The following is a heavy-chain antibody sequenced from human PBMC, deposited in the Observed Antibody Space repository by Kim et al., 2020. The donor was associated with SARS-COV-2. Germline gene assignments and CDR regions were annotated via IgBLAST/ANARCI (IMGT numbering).Heavy chain of an antibody. CDR1: GFTVSSNY. V-gene: IGHV3-53*04. CDR3: ARDRGLRTYSSSWYGMDV. J-gene: IGHJ6*02. CDR2: IYSGGST. D-gene: IGHD6-13*01. Sequence: GGSLRLSCAASGFTVSSNYMSWVRQAPGKGLEWVSVIYSGGSTYYADSVKGRFTISRHNSKNTLYLQMNSLRAEDTAVYYCARDRGLRTYSSSWYGMDVWGQGTTVTVSS.